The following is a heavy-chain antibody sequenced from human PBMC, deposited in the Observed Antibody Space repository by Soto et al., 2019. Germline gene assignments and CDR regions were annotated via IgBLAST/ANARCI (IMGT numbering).Heavy chain of an antibody. CDR2: TYYRSKWYY. V-gene: IGHV6-1*01. CDR3: ARGEQYSGRIFDY. D-gene: IGHD1-26*01. Sequence: SQTLSLTCAITGDSVSSNSAGWSWVRQSPSRGLEWLGRTYYRSKWYYEYAVSVRGRITINPDTSKNQYSLQLNSVTPEDTAVYFCARGEQYSGRIFDYWGQGTLVTVAS. J-gene: IGHJ4*01. CDR1: GDSVSSNSAG.